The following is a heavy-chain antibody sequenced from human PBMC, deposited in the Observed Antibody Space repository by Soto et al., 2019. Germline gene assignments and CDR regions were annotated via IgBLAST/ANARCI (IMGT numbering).Heavy chain of an antibody. CDR1: GYPFSAFD. CDR3: VRQPGGVATPGDDY. Sequence: QVQLVQSGAEVKKPGASVKVSCEASGYPFSAFDINWVRQAGGQGLEWMGWMNPDSGDTAFAKRFKDRITMTRPTSISTAYMDLRRLTSDHTAFYFCVRQPGGVATPGDDYWGQGTLVTVSS. CDR2: MNPDSGDT. D-gene: IGHD2-15*01. J-gene: IGHJ4*02. V-gene: IGHV1-8*01.